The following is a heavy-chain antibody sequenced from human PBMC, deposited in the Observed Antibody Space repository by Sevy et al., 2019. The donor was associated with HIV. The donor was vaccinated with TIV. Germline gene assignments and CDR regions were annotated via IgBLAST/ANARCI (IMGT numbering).Heavy chain of an antibody. Sequence: ASVKDSCKASGYTFTSYAIHWVRQAPGQRLEWMGWINAGNGNTKYSQKFQGRVTITRDTSARTDYMELSSLRSEDTAVYYCARDWGYCSGGSCYRYNWFDPWGQGTLVTVSS. CDR1: GYTFTSYA. CDR3: ARDWGYCSGGSCYRYNWFDP. D-gene: IGHD2-15*01. CDR2: INAGNGNT. V-gene: IGHV1-3*01. J-gene: IGHJ5*02.